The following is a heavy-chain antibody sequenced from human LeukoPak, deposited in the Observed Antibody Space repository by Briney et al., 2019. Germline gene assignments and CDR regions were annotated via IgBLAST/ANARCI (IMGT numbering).Heavy chain of an antibody. CDR3: ARGSSGYDPFDY. CDR1: GFTFSSYW. V-gene: IGHV3-74*01. J-gene: IGHJ4*02. D-gene: IGHD5-12*01. CDR2: INSDGSST. Sequence: GGSLRLSCAASGFTFSSYWMHWVRQAPGKGLVWVSRINSDGSSTSYADSVKGRFTISRDNAKNTLYPQMNSLRAEDTAVYYCARGSSGYDPFDYWGQGTLVTVSS.